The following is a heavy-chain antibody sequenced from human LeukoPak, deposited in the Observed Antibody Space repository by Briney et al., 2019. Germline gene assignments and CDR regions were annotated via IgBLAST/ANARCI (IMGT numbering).Heavy chain of an antibody. CDR3: AGDVCSSSSCYLFH. CDR1: RGSISGTPHY. Sequence: PSETLSLTCTVSRGSISGTPHYWGWIRQPAGKGLEWMGRISSAGHTNYSPFLKGRVLLSVDTSRNQFSLKLTSVTAADTAVYHCAGDVCSSSSCYLFHWGQGTLVTVSS. V-gene: IGHV4-61*02. CDR2: ISSAGHT. J-gene: IGHJ4*02. D-gene: IGHD2-2*01.